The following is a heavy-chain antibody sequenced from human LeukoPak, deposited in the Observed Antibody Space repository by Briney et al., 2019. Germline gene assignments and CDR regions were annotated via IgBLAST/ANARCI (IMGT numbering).Heavy chain of an antibody. CDR3: ARALNWFDP. CDR1: GGSISSYY. V-gene: IGHV4-59*01. D-gene: IGHD3-3*02. Sequence: NPSETLSLTCTVSGGSISSYYWSWIRQPPGKGLEWIGYIYYSGSTNYNPSLKSRVTISVDTSKNQFSLKLSSVTAADTAVYYCARALNWFDPWGQATLVTVSS. CDR2: IYYSGST. J-gene: IGHJ5*02.